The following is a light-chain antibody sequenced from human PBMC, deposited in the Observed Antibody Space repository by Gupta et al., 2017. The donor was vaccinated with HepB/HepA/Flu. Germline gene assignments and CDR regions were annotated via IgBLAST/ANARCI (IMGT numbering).Light chain of an antibody. CDR1: QSISSY. CDR3: QQRDSTPWT. J-gene: IGKJ1*01. V-gene: IGKV1-39*01. Sequence: DIQVTQSPSSLSASVGDRVTITCRASQSISSYLNWYQQKPGKAPKLLIYAASSLQSGVPSRFSGSGSGTDFTLTISSLQPEDFATYYCQQRDSTPWTFGQGTKVEIK. CDR2: AAS.